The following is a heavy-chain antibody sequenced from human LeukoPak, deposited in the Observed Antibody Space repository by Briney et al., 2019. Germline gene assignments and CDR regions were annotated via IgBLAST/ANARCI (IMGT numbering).Heavy chain of an antibody. CDR1: GYTFTGYA. Sequence: GASVKVSCKASGYTFTGYAISWVRQAPGQGLEWMGGIIPIFGTANYAQKFQGRVTITADESTSTAYMELSSLRSEDTAVYYCASPTPDIVVVPAASQDYYYYGMDVWGQGTTVTVSS. CDR3: ASPTPDIVVVPAASQDYYYYGMDV. J-gene: IGHJ6*02. D-gene: IGHD2-2*01. V-gene: IGHV1-69*13. CDR2: IIPIFGTA.